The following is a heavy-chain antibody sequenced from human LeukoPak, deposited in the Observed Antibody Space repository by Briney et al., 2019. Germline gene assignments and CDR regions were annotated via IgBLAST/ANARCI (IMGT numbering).Heavy chain of an antibody. CDR2: ISSSSRYI. CDR3: ARDRSLGYCSGGSCNKAYYYYYGMDV. V-gene: IGHV3-21*01. D-gene: IGHD2-15*01. Sequence: GGPLRLSCAASGFTFGSYSMNWVRQAPGKGLEWVSSISSSSRYIYYADSVKGRFTISRDNAKNSLYLQMNSLRAEDTAVYYCARDRSLGYCSGGSCNKAYYYYYGMDVWGKGTTVTVSS. J-gene: IGHJ6*04. CDR1: GFTFGSYS.